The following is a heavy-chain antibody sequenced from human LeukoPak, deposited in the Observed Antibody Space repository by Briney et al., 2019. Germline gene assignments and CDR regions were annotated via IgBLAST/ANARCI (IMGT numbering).Heavy chain of an antibody. J-gene: IGHJ6*02. CDR2: MNPNSGNT. Sequence: ASVKVSCKASGYTFTSYDINWVRQATGQGLERMGWMNPNSGNTGNAQKFQGRVAMTRNTSISTAYMELSSLRSEDTAVYYCARSKGPYYDILTRYPYYYYGMDVWGQGTTVTVSS. D-gene: IGHD3-9*01. CDR3: ARSKGPYYDILTRYPYYYYGMDV. CDR1: GYTFTSYD. V-gene: IGHV1-8*01.